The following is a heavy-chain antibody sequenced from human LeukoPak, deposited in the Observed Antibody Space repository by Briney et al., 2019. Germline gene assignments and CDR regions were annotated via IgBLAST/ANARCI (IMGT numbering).Heavy chain of an antibody. J-gene: IGHJ4*02. CDR2: ISGSGGST. V-gene: IGHV3-23*01. CDR1: GFTFGSYA. CDR3: AKALYSSGWYPADY. Sequence: GASLRLSCAASGFTFGSYAMSWVRQAPGKGLEWVSAISGSGGSTYYADSVKGRFTISRDNSKNTLYLQMNSLRAEDTAVYYCAKALYSSGWYPADYWGQGTLSPSPQ. D-gene: IGHD6-19*01.